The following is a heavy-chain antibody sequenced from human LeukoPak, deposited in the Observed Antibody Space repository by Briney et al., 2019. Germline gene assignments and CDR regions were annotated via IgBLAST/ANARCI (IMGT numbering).Heavy chain of an antibody. D-gene: IGHD4-17*01. CDR1: GRSISSYY. J-gene: IGHJ3*02. Sequence: PSETLSLTCTVSGRSISSYYWSWIRQPPGKGLEWIGYIYYSGSTNYNPSLKSRVTISVDTSKNQFSLKLSSVTAADTAVYYCARRPDPRSYYGDYVGAFDIWGQGTMVTVSS. V-gene: IGHV4-59*08. CDR3: ARRPDPRSYYGDYVGAFDI. CDR2: IYYSGST.